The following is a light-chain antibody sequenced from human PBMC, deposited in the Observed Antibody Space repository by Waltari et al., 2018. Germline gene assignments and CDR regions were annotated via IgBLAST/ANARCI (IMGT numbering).Light chain of an antibody. CDR3: SSYISSTSVI. Sequence: QSALTQPASVSGSPGQSITISCTGTRSDVGYYNLGSWYQQHPGKAPKLMISDVNKRPSGVSNRFSGSKSGNTASLTISGLQSEDEASYYCSSYISSTSVIFGGGTKLTVL. V-gene: IGLV2-23*02. J-gene: IGLJ2*01. CDR2: DVN. CDR1: RSDVGYYNL.